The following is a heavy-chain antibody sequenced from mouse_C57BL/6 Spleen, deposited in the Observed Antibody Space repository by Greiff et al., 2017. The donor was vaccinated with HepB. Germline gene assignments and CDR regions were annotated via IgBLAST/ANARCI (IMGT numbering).Heavy chain of an antibody. CDR2: IWRGGST. J-gene: IGHJ4*01. D-gene: IGHD4-1*01. Sequence: QVQLKESGPGLVQPSQSLSITCTVSGFSLTSYGVHWVRQSPGKGLEWLGVIWRGGSTDYNAAFMSRLSITKDNSKSQVFFKMNSLQADDTAIYYCAKTNLDPYYAMDYWGQGTSVTVSS. V-gene: IGHV2-5*01. CDR1: GFSLTSYG. CDR3: AKTNLDPYYAMDY.